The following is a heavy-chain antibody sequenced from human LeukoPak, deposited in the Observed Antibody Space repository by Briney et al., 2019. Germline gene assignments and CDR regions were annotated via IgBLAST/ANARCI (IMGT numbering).Heavy chain of an antibody. CDR3: ARDLGPKWLVRRGDYFDY. J-gene: IGHJ4*02. D-gene: IGHD6-19*01. V-gene: IGHV3-7*01. Sequence: GGSLRLSCAASGFTFSSYWMSWVRQAPGKGLEWVANIKQDGSEKYYVDSVKGRFTISRDNAKNSLYLQMNSLRAEDTAVYYCARDLGPKWLVRRGDYFDYWGQGTLVTVSS. CDR2: IKQDGSEK. CDR1: GFTFSSYW.